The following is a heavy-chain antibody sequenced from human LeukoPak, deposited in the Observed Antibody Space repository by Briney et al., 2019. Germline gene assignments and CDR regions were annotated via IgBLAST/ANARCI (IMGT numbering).Heavy chain of an antibody. CDR2: ISSSSSNI. Sequence: PGGSLRLSCAASGFTFSTYNMNWVRQAPGKGLEWVSSISSSSSNIYYADSVKGRFTFSRDNAKNSLYLQMNSLRAEDTAVYYCARGPYNWNYINFDYWGQGTLVTVSS. CDR1: GFTFSTYN. D-gene: IGHD1-7*01. V-gene: IGHV3-21*01. CDR3: ARGPYNWNYINFDY. J-gene: IGHJ4*02.